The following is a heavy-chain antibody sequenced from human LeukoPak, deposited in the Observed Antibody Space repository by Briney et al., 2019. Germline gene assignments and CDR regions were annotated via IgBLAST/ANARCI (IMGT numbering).Heavy chain of an antibody. CDR2: IYHSGST. Sequence: SETLSLTCTVSGYSVSSGYYWGWIRQSPGKGLEWIGSIYHSGSTYYSPSLKSRVTISVDTSKNQFSLKLSSVTAADTAVYYCARETSQKGAHYMDVWGKGTTVTISS. CDR1: GYSVSSGYY. D-gene: IGHD3-16*01. CDR3: ARETSQKGAHYMDV. V-gene: IGHV4-38-2*02. J-gene: IGHJ6*03.